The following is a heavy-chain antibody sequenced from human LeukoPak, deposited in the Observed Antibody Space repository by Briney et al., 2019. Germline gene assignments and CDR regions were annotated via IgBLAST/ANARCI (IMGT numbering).Heavy chain of an antibody. CDR3: ARRRKYYDFWSGYVDCYGMDV. Sequence: ASVKVSCKASGYTFTSYYMHWVRQAPGQGLEWMGIINPSGGSTSYAQKFQGRVTMTRDTSTSTVYMELSSLGSEDTAVYYCARRRKYYDFWSGYVDCYGMDVWGQGTTVTVSS. D-gene: IGHD3-3*01. V-gene: IGHV1-46*01. CDR2: INPSGGST. CDR1: GYTFTSYY. J-gene: IGHJ6*02.